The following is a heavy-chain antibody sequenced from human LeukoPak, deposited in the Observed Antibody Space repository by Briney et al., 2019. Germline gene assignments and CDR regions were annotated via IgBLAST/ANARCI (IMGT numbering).Heavy chain of an antibody. V-gene: IGHV4-39*01. CDR3: ARHQSDGASNVRSYYFDD. Sequence: SETLSLPCTVSGRSISSSSDYWGWIRQPPGKGLGFFGSIYYSGSTYYNTSHNSRVTTSVDTSKNEFSQQLSSVSAAETAEYSCARHQSDGASNVRSYYFDDWGQGTMVTVSS. D-gene: IGHD3-10*01. J-gene: IGHJ4*02. CDR1: GRSISSSSDY. CDR2: IYYSGST.